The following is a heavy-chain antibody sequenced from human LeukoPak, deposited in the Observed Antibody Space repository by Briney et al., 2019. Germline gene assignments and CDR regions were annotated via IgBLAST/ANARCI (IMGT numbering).Heavy chain of an antibody. CDR1: GFTFSSYS. V-gene: IGHV3-21*01. Sequence: GGSLRLSCAASGFTFSSYSMNWVRQAPGKGLEWVSSISSSSYIYYADSVKGRFTISRDNAKNSLYLQMNSLRAEDTAVYYCASWTAIGVVMTDYYYGMDVWGQGTTVTVSS. CDR3: ASWTAIGVVMTDYYYGMDV. D-gene: IGHD3-3*01. CDR2: ISSSSYI. J-gene: IGHJ6*02.